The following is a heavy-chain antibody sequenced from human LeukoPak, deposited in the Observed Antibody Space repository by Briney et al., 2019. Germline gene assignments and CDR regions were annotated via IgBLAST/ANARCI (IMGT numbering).Heavy chain of an antibody. CDR2: ISGSGDNT. J-gene: IGHJ4*02. CDR1: GFTFSSYA. D-gene: IGHD3-3*01. CDR3: AKGGRFPFYYFDY. V-gene: IGHV3-23*01. Sequence: GGSLRLSCAASGFTFSSYAMSWVRQAPGKGLEWVSGISGSGDNTYYADSGKGRFTISRDNSKNTLYLQMNSLRAEDTAVYYCAKGGRFPFYYFDYWGQGTLVTVSS.